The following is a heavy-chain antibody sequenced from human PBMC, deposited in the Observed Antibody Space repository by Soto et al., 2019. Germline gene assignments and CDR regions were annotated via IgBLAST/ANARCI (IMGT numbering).Heavy chain of an antibody. CDR2: IYYSGST. D-gene: IGHD3-16*01. Sequence: SETLSLTCSVSGGSISTGGYYLSWIRQHPGKGLEWIGYIYYSGSTYYNPSLKSRVTMSVDTSKNQFSLKLSSVTAADMAVYYCARGSRLGGDEYWGKGTLVTVSS. J-gene: IGHJ4*02. CDR3: ARGSRLGGDEY. CDR1: GGSISTGGYY. V-gene: IGHV4-31*03.